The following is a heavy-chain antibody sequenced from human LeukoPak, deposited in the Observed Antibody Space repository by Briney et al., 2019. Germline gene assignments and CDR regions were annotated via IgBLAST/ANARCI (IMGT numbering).Heavy chain of an antibody. CDR1: GFTFSSYW. CDR2: IKQDGREK. Sequence: GGSLRLSCAASGFTFSSYWMSWVRQAPGKGLEWVANIKQDGREKDYVDSVKGRFTISRDNAKNSLYLQMNSLRAEDTAVYYCARGYNYGGFDYWGQGTLVTVSS. V-gene: IGHV3-7*01. D-gene: IGHD5-18*01. J-gene: IGHJ4*02. CDR3: ARGYNYGGFDY.